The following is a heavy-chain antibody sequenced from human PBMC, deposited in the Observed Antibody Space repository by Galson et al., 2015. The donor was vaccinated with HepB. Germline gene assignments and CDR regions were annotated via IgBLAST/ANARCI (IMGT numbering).Heavy chain of an antibody. CDR1: GFTFSSYS. J-gene: IGHJ3*02. CDR2: ISSSSSYI. D-gene: IGHD6-19*01. V-gene: IGHV3-21*01. Sequence: SLRLSCAASGFTFSSYSMNWVRQAPGKGLEWVSSISSSSSYIYYADSVKGRFTISRDNAKNSLYLQMNSLRAEDTAVYYCARGYSSGRGPGPTKEAFDIWGQGTMVTVSS. CDR3: ARGYSSGRGPGPTKEAFDI.